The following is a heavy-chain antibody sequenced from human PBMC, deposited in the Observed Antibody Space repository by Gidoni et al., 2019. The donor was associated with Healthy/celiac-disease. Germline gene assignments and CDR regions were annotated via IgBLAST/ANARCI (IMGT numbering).Heavy chain of an antibody. J-gene: IGHJ5*02. D-gene: IGHD2-2*01. CDR2: INHSGST. CDR3: ARNYCSSTSCYYAGWFDP. Sequence: QVQLQQWGAGLLKPSETLSLTCAVYGGSFSGYYWSWIRQPPGKGLEWIWEINHSGSTNYNPSLKSRVTISVDTSKNQFSLKLSSVTAADTAVYYCARNYCSSTSCYYAGWFDPWGQGTLVTVSS. CDR1: GGSFSGYY. V-gene: IGHV4-34*01.